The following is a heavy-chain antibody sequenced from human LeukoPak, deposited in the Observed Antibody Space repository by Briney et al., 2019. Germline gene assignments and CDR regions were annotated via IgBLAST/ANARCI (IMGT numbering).Heavy chain of an antibody. J-gene: IGHJ4*02. V-gene: IGHV3-21*01. CDR3: AGDLNLVGAFDY. CDR1: GFTFSSYS. D-gene: IGHD1-26*01. Sequence: TGGSLRLSCAASGFTFSSYSMNWVRQAPGKGLEWVSSISSSSSYIYYADSVKGRFTISRDNAKNSLYLQMNSLRAEDTAVYYCAGDLNLVGAFDYWGQGTLVTVSS. CDR2: ISSSSSYI.